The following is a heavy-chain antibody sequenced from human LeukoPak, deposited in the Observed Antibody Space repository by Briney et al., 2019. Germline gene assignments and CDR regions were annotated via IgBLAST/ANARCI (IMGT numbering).Heavy chain of an antibody. V-gene: IGHV3-43*01. Sequence: GGPLRLSCAASGFDMKDYTMHWVRQAPGKGLEWVALLNWEGETTYYSDSVKGRFIISRDISKDSLYLQMDSLITADTAFYYCTRDSEPRREAAAGLDHWGQGTLVTVSS. CDR2: LNWEGETT. CDR1: GFDMKDYT. D-gene: IGHD6-13*01. CDR3: TRDSEPRREAAAGLDH. J-gene: IGHJ4*02.